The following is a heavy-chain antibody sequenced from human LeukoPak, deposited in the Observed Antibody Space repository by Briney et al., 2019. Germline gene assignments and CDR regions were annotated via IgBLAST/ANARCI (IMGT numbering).Heavy chain of an antibody. D-gene: IGHD6-13*01. J-gene: IGHJ4*02. V-gene: IGHV4-39*07. Sequence: LETLSLTCTVSGGSISSSTYYWGWIRQAPGKGLEWIGSIYYSGSTYYNPSLKSRVTISVDTSKNQFSLKLSSVTAADTAVYYCARDVGTYPYNFDYWGQGILVTVSS. CDR2: IYYSGST. CDR1: GGSISSSTYY. CDR3: ARDVGTYPYNFDY.